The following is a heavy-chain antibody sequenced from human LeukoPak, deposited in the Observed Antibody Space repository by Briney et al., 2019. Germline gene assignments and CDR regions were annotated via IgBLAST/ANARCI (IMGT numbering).Heavy chain of an antibody. CDR3: ARTATGTAGTN. V-gene: IGHV4-34*01. J-gene: IGHJ4*02. CDR2: INHSGST. CDR1: GFTVSSNY. Sequence: GSLRLSCAASGFTVSSNYMSWVRQPPGKGLEWIGEINHSGSTNYNPSLKSRVTISVDTSNNQFSRTPSSVTAADTAVYYCARTATGTAGTNWGQGTLVTVSS. D-gene: IGHD1-14*01.